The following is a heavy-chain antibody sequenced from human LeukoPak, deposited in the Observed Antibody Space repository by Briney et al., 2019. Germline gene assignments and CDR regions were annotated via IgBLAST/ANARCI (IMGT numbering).Heavy chain of an antibody. CDR1: GYTFIDYY. CDR2: INPRDGST. V-gene: IGHV1-46*01. J-gene: IGHJ4*02. D-gene: IGHD6-13*01. CDR3: ARGSWPYFFDY. Sequence: ASVKVSCKASGYTFIDYYMHWVRQAPGQGLYWMGIINPRDGSTRYAQKFQGGVTMTRDTSSSTLYMEVSSLRSEDTAVYYCARGSWPYFFDYWGQGTLVTVSS.